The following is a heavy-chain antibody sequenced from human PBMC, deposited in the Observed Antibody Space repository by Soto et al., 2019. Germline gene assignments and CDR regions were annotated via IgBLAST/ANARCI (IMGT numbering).Heavy chain of an antibody. V-gene: IGHV1-18*01. D-gene: IGHD6-13*01. CDR2: ISAYNGNT. Sequence: ASVKVSCKASGYTFTSYGISWVRQAPGQGLEWMGWISAYNGNTNYAQKLQGRVTMITDTSTSTAYMELRSLRSDDTAVYYCARDGSGYSSSWLGEFDYWGQGTLVTVSS. CDR3: ARDGSGYSSSWLGEFDY. CDR1: GYTFTSYG. J-gene: IGHJ4*02.